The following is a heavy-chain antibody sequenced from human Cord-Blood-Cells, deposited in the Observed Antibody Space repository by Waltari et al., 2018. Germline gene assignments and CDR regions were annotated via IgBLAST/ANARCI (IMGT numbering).Heavy chain of an antibody. V-gene: IGHV4-31*03. CDR3: ARYSSSWYNWFDP. Sequence: QVQLQESGPGLVKPSQTLSLPCTVSGGPISSGGYYWSWIRQHPGKGLEWIGYIYYSGSTYYNPSLKSRVTISVDTSKNQFSLKLSSVTAADTAVYYCARYSSSWYNWFDPWGQGTLVTVSS. CDR1: GGPISSGGYY. J-gene: IGHJ5*02. D-gene: IGHD6-13*01. CDR2: IYYSGST.